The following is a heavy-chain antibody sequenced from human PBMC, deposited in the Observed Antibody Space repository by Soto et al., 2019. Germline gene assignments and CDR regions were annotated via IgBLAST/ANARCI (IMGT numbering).Heavy chain of an antibody. CDR1: GFIFSSYG. Sequence: GGSLRLSCAASGFIFSSYGMHWVRQAPGKGLEWVAVISYDGSNKYYADSVKGRFTISRDNSKNTLYLQMNSLRAEDTAVYYCAKGFKVRGVIIGGVDYWGQGTLVTVSS. J-gene: IGHJ4*02. CDR3: AKGFKVRGVIIGGVDY. D-gene: IGHD3-10*01. CDR2: ISYDGSNK. V-gene: IGHV3-30*18.